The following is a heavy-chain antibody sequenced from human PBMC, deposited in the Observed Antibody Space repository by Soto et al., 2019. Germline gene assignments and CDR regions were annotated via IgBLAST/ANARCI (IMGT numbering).Heavy chain of an antibody. CDR2: IIPVLGPA. Sequence: QVQLVQSGAEVKKPGSSVKVSCTASGTTFNTFAISWVRQAPGQGLEWMGGIIPVLGPAFYSQKFQGRGTITANKSTTTSYLELSCLRSEDTAVYYCARAGKRYFDKGGHGTLVTVSS. CDR3: ARAGKRYFDK. J-gene: IGHJ4*01. V-gene: IGHV1-69*06. CDR1: GTTFNTFA.